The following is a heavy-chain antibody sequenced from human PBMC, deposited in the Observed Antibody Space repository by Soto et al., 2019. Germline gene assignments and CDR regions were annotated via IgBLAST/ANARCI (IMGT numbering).Heavy chain of an antibody. CDR3: ARTLAAGTTDY. J-gene: IGHJ4*02. V-gene: IGHV4-59*01. CDR1: GASSTTYY. D-gene: IGHD3-10*01. CDR2: IHYSGTT. Sequence: SETPSLTCSVSGASSTTYYWSWIRQPPGKGLEWIAYIHYSGTTNYNPSLKSRVTMSLDTSKNQFSLKLGSVTAADTAEYYCARTLAAGTTDYWGRGTLVTVSS.